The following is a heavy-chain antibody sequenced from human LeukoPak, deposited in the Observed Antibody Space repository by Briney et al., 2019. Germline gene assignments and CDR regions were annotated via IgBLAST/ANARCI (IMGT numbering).Heavy chain of an antibody. CDR1: GFTFTSSA. V-gene: IGHV1-58*01. Sequence: ASVKVSCKASGFTFTSSAVQWVRQARGQRLEWIGWIVVGSGNTNYAQKFQERVTITRDMSTSTAYMELSSQRSEDTAVYYCAADAARPPKLGYWGQGTLVTVSS. J-gene: IGHJ4*02. CDR3: AADAARPPKLGY. D-gene: IGHD6-6*01. CDR2: IVVGSGNT.